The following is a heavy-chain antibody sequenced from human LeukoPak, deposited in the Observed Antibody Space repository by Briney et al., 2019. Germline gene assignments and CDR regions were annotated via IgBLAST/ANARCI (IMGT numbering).Heavy chain of an antibody. CDR3: ARGSSSSGGMGYYYYYYMDV. V-gene: IGHV1-69*13. D-gene: IGHD6-6*01. J-gene: IGHJ6*03. CDR1: GGTFSSYA. Sequence: GASVKVSCKASGGTFSSYAISWVRQAPGQGLEWTGGIIPIFGTANYAQKFQGRVTITADESTSTAYMELSSLRSEDTAVYYCARGSSSSGGMGYYYYYYMDVWGKGTTVTVSS. CDR2: IIPIFGTA.